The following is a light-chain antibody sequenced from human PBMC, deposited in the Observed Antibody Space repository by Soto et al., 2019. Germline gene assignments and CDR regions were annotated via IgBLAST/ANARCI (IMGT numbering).Light chain of an antibody. CDR3: QQHNSAPNT. V-gene: IGKV1-27*01. CDR2: SAS. Sequence: DIRMTQSPSSLSAFVEDTVTITCRASQDIIYYLAWYQQKPGKIPKLLIHSASTLQTGVQSRFSGTGSGTVFTLTINNLQPEDVATYYCQQHNSAPNTFGQGSRLEIK. J-gene: IGKJ2*01. CDR1: QDIIYY.